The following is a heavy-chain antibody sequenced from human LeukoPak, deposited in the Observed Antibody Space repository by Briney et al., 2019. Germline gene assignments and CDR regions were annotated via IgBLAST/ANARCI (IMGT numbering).Heavy chain of an antibody. D-gene: IGHD5-18*01. V-gene: IGHV1-69*06. J-gene: IGHJ4*02. CDR2: IIPIFGTA. Sequence: GPSENLSCKASGRTFSSYAISWVRQAPGQGLEWMGGIIPIFGTANYAQKFQGRVTITADKSTSTAYMELSSLRSEDTAVYYCAGGRYVQLWFGDYWGQGTLVTVSS. CDR3: AGGRYVQLWFGDY. CDR1: GRTFSSYA.